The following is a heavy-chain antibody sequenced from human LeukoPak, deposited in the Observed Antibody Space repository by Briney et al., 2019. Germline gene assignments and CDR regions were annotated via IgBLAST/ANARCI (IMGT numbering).Heavy chain of an antibody. CDR3: ARVVYSHYWPEGMDV. CDR2: IYNSETT. V-gene: IGHV4-59*01. Sequence: ESGPGLVKPSETLSFTCTVSGDSISSYYWSWIRQPPGKGLEWIGYIYNSETTNYNPSLESRVTISEDTSKNQFSLMLTSVTAADTAVYYCARVVYSHYWPEGMDVWGQGTTVTVSS. D-gene: IGHD4-11*01. J-gene: IGHJ6*02. CDR1: GDSISSYY.